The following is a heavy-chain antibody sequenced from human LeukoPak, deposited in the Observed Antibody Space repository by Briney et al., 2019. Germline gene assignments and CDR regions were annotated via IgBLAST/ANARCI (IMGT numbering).Heavy chain of an antibody. CDR3: ARDSDGMDV. Sequence: ASVKVSCKASGYTFTGYGISWVRQGPGQGLEWMGWINPKSGGTNYVQKFQGRVTVTRDTSISTAYMELSRLRSDDTAVYYCARDSDGMDVWGQGTTVTVSS. CDR2: INPKSGGT. V-gene: IGHV1-2*02. J-gene: IGHJ6*02. CDR1: GYTFTGYG.